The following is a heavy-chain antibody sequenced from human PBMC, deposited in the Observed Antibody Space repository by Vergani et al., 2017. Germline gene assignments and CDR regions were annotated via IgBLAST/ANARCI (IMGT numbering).Heavy chain of an antibody. Sequence: EVQLVESGGGLVKPGGSLRLSCAASGFTFSSYSMNWVRQAPGKGLEWVSSISSSGGSTYYADSVKGRFTISRDNSKNTLYLQMNSLRAEDTAVYYCAKGSYYGSGSYFYYWGQGTLVTVSS. CDR1: GFTFSSYS. CDR2: ISSSGGST. J-gene: IGHJ4*02. CDR3: AKGSYYGSGSYFYY. D-gene: IGHD3-10*01. V-gene: IGHV3-23*04.